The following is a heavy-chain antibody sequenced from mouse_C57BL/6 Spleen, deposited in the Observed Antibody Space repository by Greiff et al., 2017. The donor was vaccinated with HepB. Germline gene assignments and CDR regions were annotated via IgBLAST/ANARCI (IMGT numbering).Heavy chain of an antibody. CDR2: IWRGGST. CDR1: GFSLTSYG. Sequence: QVQLKESGPGLVQPSQSLSITCTVSGFSLTSYGVHWVRQSPGKGLEWLGVIWRGGSTDYNAAFMSRLSITKDNSKSQVFFKMNSLQADDTAIYYCASHYYGSGYDWYFDVWGTGTTVTVSS. CDR3: ASHYYGSGYDWYFDV. J-gene: IGHJ1*03. V-gene: IGHV2-5*01. D-gene: IGHD1-1*01.